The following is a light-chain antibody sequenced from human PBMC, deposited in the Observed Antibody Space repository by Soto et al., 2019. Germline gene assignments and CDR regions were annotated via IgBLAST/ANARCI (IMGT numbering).Light chain of an antibody. Sequence: EIVLTQSPGTLSLSPGERVTLSCRASQNVLNNYLSWYQQKLGQAPRLLIYRASNRATGVPDRISGSGSGTDFTLVINRLEPEDFAVYFCQQFGTPPFTFGPGTKVDIK. CDR1: QNVLNNY. J-gene: IGKJ3*01. V-gene: IGKV3-20*01. CDR2: RAS. CDR3: QQFGTPPFT.